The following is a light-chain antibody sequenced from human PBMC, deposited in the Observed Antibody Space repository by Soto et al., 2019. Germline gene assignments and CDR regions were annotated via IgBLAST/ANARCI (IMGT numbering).Light chain of an antibody. CDR1: SSDIGAYNY. Sequence: QSALTQPASVSGSPGQSITISCAGSSSDIGAYNYVSWYQHLPGKAPKLMIYDVTNPPSGVSDRFSGSKSGHTASLTISRIQGEDEADYCCLSHPRSSNFCVFGVGTKLTVL. CDR3: LSHPRSSNFCV. J-gene: IGLJ3*02. CDR2: DVT. V-gene: IGLV2-14*03.